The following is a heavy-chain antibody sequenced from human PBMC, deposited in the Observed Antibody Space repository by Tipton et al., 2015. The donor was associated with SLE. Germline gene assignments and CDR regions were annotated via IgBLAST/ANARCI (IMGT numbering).Heavy chain of an antibody. CDR1: GFTFSSYS. CDR2: ISSSSSTI. Sequence: SLRLSCAASGFTFSSYSMNWVRQAPGKGLEWVSYISSSSSTIYYADSVKGRFTISRDNAKNSLYLQMNSLRAEDTAVYYCARADGAFDIWGQGTMVTVSS. D-gene: IGHD5-24*01. V-gene: IGHV3-48*01. CDR3: ARADGAFDI. J-gene: IGHJ3*02.